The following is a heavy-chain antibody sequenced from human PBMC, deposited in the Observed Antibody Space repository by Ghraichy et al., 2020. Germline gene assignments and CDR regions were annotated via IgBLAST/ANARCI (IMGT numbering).Heavy chain of an antibody. CDR3: SRGAVLGAGY. J-gene: IGHJ4*02. V-gene: IGHV1-2*02. CDR1: GYTFTAYY. D-gene: IGHD3-16*01. Sequence: ASVKVSCKASGYTFTAYYIHWVRQAPGQGLEWMGRINPKSGETNYGQNFQGRVTMTRDTSISTAYLEVASLTSGDTAVYYCSRGAVLGAGYWGQGSLVIVSS. CDR2: INPKSGET.